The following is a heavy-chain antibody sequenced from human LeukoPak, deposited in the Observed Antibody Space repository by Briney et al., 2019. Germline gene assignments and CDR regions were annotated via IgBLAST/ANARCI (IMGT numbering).Heavy chain of an antibody. CDR2: INPNSGGT. J-gene: IGHJ4*02. CDR1: GYTFTGYY. D-gene: IGHD3-22*01. CDR3: ASDYYDSSVYPGSFDY. V-gene: IGHV1-2*02. Sequence: ASVKVSCKASGYTFTGYYMHWVRQAPGQVLGWMGWINPNSGGTNYAQKFQGRVTMTRDTSISTAYMELSRLRSDDTAVYYCASDYYDSSVYPGSFDYWGQGTLVTVSS.